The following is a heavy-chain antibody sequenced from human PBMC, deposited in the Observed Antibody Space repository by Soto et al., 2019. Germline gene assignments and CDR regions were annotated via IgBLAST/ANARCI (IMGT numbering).Heavy chain of an antibody. CDR3: ARGAFTIFGVVTRNNWFDP. V-gene: IGHV4-34*01. CDR1: GGSFSGYY. J-gene: IGHJ5*02. Sequence: SETLSLTCAVYGGSFSGYYWSWIRQPPGKGLEWIGEINHSGSTNYNPPLKSRVTISVDTSKNQFSLKLSSVTAADTAVYYCARGAFTIFGVVTRNNWFDPWGQGTLVTVSS. CDR2: INHSGST. D-gene: IGHD3-3*01.